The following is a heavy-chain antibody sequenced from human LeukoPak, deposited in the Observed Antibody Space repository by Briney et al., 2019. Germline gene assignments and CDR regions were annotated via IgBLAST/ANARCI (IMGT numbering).Heavy chain of an antibody. J-gene: IGHJ6*02. CDR3: AREPSYYDSSGYIRGSDGMDV. V-gene: IGHV4-30-4*01. Sequence: SETLSLTCTVSGGSISSGDYYWSWIRQPPGKGLEWIVYIYYSGSTYYNPSLKSRVTISVDTSKNQFSLKLSSVTAADTAVYYCAREPSYYDSSGYIRGSDGMDVWGQGTTVTVSS. CDR1: GGSISSGDYY. D-gene: IGHD3-22*01. CDR2: IYYSGST.